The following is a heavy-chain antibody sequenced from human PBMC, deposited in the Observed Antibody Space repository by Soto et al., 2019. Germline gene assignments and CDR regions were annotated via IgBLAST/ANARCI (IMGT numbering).Heavy chain of an antibody. V-gene: IGHV1-69*13. CDR3: ARARVAKLEAAAGPRGRWFDP. CDR1: GGTFSSYA. Sequence: GASVKVSCKASGGTFSSYAISWVRQAPGQGLEWMGGIIPIFGTANYAQKFQGRVTITADESTSTAYMELSSLRSEDTAVHYCARARVAKLEAAAGPRGRWFDPWGQGTLVTVSS. D-gene: IGHD6-13*01. CDR2: IIPIFGTA. J-gene: IGHJ5*02.